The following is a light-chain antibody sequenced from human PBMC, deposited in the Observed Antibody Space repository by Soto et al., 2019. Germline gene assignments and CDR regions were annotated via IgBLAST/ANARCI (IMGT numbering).Light chain of an antibody. V-gene: IGKV3-15*01. CDR1: QTVSIN. Sequence: EIVMTQSPATLSVSPGERATLSCRASQTVSINLAWYQQKPGQAPRLLIFDASTRATGIPARFSGSGSGTEFTLTISSLQPEDFAVYYCQKYNTWPHTFGQGTKLEI. CDR3: QKYNTWPHT. CDR2: DAS. J-gene: IGKJ2*01.